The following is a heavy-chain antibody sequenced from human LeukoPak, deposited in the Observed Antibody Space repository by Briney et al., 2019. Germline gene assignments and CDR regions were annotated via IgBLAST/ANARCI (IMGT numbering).Heavy chain of an antibody. CDR1: GGTFSSYA. CDR3: ARLITGNFYGVAQLDY. J-gene: IGHJ4*02. V-gene: IGHV1-69*13. D-gene: IGHD1-20*01. Sequence: ASVKVSCKASGGTFSSYAISWVRQAPGQGPEWMGGIIPIFGTANYAQKFQGRVTITADESTSTAYMELSSLRSEDTAVYYCARLITGNFYGVAQLDYWGQGTLVTVSS. CDR2: IIPIFGTA.